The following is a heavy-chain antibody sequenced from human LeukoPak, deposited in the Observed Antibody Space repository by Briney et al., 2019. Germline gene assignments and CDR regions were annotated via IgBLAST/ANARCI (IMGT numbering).Heavy chain of an antibody. J-gene: IGHJ4*02. CDR2: ISPRGGGT. Sequence: PGGSLRLSCAASGFTFSNYWMNWVRQAPGKGLEWLSGISPRGGGTYYADSVKGRFAISRDNAKNTLYLQMNSLRAEDTAVYYCAKDRVAVAGTLDYWGQGTLVTVSS. CDR1: GFTFSNYW. CDR3: AKDRVAVAGTLDY. D-gene: IGHD6-19*01. V-gene: IGHV3-23*01.